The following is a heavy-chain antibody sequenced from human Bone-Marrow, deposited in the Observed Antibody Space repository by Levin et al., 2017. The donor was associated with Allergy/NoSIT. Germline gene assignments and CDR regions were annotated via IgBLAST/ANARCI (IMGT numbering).Heavy chain of an antibody. D-gene: IGHD3-22*01. J-gene: IGHJ6*03. CDR1: GFTFSSYC. CDR3: AKDVSCYYSGHYFYMEV. V-gene: IGHV3-21*01. CDR2: IRSDSGNI. Sequence: GESLKISCAASGFTFSSYCMNWVRQAPGKGLEWVSSIRSDSGNIHYADSVKGRFTISRDNAKNSLWLQMNSLTAEDTAVYYCAKDVSCYYSGHYFYMEVWGKGTTVIVSS.